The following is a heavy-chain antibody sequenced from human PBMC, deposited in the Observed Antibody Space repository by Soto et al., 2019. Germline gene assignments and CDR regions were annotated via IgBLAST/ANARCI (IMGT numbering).Heavy chain of an antibody. CDR3: ARDRDYRYCMDV. J-gene: IGHJ6*04. CDR1: GGTFSSYA. V-gene: IGHV1-69*13. CDR2: IIPIFGTA. D-gene: IGHD5-12*01. Sequence: SVKVSCKASGGTFSSYAISWVRQAPGQGLEWMGGIIPIFGTAYYAQKFQGRVTITADESTSTAYMELSSLRSEDTAVYYCARDRDYRYCMDVWGKGTTVTVSS.